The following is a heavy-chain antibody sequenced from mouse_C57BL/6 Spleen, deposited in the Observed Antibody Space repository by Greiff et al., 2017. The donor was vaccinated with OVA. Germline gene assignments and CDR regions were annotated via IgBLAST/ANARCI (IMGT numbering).Heavy chain of an antibody. V-gene: IGHV1-80*01. CDR2: IYPGDGDT. J-gene: IGHJ2*01. CDR3: ARSPNYYGSSPDY. D-gene: IGHD1-1*01. CDR1: GYAFSSYW. Sequence: VKLVESGAELVKPGASVKISCKASGYAFSSYWMNWVKQRPGKGLEWIGQIYPGDGDTNYNGKFKGKATLTADKSSSTAYMQLSSLTSEDSAVYFCARSPNYYGSSPDYWGQGTTLTVSS.